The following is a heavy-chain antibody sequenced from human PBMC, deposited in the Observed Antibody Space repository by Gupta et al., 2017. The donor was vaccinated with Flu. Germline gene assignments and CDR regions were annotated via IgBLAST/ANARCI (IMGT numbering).Heavy chain of an antibody. CDR2: ISGSGGSA. J-gene: IGHJ4*02. CDR1: GFPFSSYA. D-gene: IGHD5-18*01. CDR3: AKERLVAVDTAFVNDYFDF. Sequence: EVQLLESGGGLVQPGGSLRLSCAASGFPFSSYAMSWVRQAPGKGLQWVSAISGSGGSAYYADSVRGRFTISRDNSKNTLYLQMNSLRAEDTAVYYCAKERLVAVDTAFVNDYFDFWGQGTLVTVSS. V-gene: IGHV3-23*01.